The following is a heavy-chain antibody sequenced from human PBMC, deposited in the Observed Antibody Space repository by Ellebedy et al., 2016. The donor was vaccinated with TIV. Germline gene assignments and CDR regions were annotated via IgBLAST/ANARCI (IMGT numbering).Heavy chain of an antibody. CDR3: TRDVRYFFDT. CDR2: ISTSGNTI. CDR1: GFKFNDYY. V-gene: IGHV3-11*04. J-gene: IGHJ4*02. Sequence: GESLKISCVASGFKFNDYYMSWVRQAPGKGLEWVSYISTSGNTIYYPDSVKGRFTVSWDNTKNSLFLQMNSLRAEDTALYYCTRDVRYFFDTWGQGTRVTVSS.